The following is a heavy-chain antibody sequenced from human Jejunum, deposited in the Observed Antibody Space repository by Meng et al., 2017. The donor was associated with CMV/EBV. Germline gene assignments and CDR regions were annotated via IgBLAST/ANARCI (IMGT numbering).Heavy chain of an antibody. J-gene: IGHJ4*02. CDR1: GLTSSNFW. V-gene: IGHV3-7*01. CDR3: VREDIVVFDY. Sequence: CAVPGLTSSNFWMSWVRQSPGMGLEWVANIKQDGSATYYADSVKGRFTISRDNAKNSLYLQMDNLRADDTAVYYCVREDIVVFDYWGQGTLVTVSS. D-gene: IGHD2-15*01. CDR2: IKQDGSAT.